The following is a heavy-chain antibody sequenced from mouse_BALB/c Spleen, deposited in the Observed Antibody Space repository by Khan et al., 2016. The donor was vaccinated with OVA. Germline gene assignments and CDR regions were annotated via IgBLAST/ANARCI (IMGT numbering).Heavy chain of an antibody. J-gene: IGHJ3*01. CDR3: ARGGFAY. V-gene: IGHV5-15*02. CDR2: ISSVAYSI. Sequence: EVELVESGGGLVQPGGSRKLSCAASGFTFIDYGMAWVRQTPGKGPEWIAFISSVAYSIYYADTVTGRFTISRENAKNTLYPEMSSLRSDATAMYYCARGGFAYWGQGTLVTVSA. CDR1: GFTFIDYG.